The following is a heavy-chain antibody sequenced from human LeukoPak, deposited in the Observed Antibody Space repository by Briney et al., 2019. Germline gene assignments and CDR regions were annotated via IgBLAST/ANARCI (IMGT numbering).Heavy chain of an antibody. CDR3: ARDHDFWSGYYPYFDY. CDR1: GFTFSSYW. J-gene: IGHJ4*02. CDR2: IKQDGSEK. V-gene: IGHV3-7*01. Sequence: GGSLRLSCAASGFTFSSYWMSWVRQAPGKGLERVANIKQDGSEKYYVDSVKGRFTISRDNAKNSLYLQMNSLRAEDTAVYYCARDHDFWSGYYPYFDYWGQGTLVTVSS. D-gene: IGHD3-3*01.